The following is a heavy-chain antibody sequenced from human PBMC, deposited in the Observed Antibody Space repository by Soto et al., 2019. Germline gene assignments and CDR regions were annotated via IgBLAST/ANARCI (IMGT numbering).Heavy chain of an antibody. CDR1: GFTFSSYA. CDR2: ISSNGGST. J-gene: IGHJ4*02. V-gene: IGHV3-64*01. CDR3: ARGQPSHRYYDFWSGCSGPFDY. Sequence: GGSLRLSCAASGFTFSSYAMHWVRQAPGKGLEYVSAISSNGGSTYYANSVKGRFTISRDNSKNTLYLQMGSLRAEDMAVYYCARGQPSHRYYDFWSGCSGPFDYWGQGTLVTVSS. D-gene: IGHD3-3*01.